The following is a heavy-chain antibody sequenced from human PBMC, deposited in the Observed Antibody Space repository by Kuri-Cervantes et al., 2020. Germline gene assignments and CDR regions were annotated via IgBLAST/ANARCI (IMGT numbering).Heavy chain of an antibody. V-gene: IGHV3-30*18. CDR2: MSYDGSNK. J-gene: IGHJ4*02. CDR3: AKVGDVLRNFDYLGGGFDY. CDR1: GFTFSDYY. Sequence: GGSLRLSCAASGFTFSDYYMSWIRQAPGKGLEWVAVMSYDGSNKYSVGSVKGRLTISRDNAKNSMDLEMNSLRAEDTALYYCAKVGDVLRNFDYLGGGFDYWGRGTLVTVSS. D-gene: IGHD3-9*01.